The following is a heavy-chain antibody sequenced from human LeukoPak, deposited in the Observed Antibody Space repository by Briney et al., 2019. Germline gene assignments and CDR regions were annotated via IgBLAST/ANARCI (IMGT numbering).Heavy chain of an antibody. CDR2: IYYTGRT. CDR3: TRVSIHGDSDY. J-gene: IGHJ4*02. Sequence: SETLSLTCTVSGGPINDYYWSWIRQSPGKGLEWIGYIYYTGRTKYNPSLQSRVTISVDTSKNQFSLNLSSVTSADTAVYFCTRVSIHGDSDYWGQGTLVTVSS. CDR1: GGPINDYY. V-gene: IGHV4-59*01.